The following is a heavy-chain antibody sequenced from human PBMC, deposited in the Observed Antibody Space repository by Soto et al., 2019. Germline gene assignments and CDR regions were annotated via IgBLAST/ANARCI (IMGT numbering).Heavy chain of an antibody. CDR2: ISGSGGHS. CDR3: AKDCRRLAVAGSAFDS. J-gene: IGHJ4*02. D-gene: IGHD6-19*01. V-gene: IGHV3-23*01. Sequence: EVQLSESGGGFVQPGGSLRLSCEASGFNFNDYAMAWVRQAPGQGLEWVSSISGSGGHSSYVDSVKGRFTISRDNVKNILSLDMNDLRVEDTALYYCAKDCRRLAVAGSAFDSWGQGILVTVSS. CDR1: GFNFNDYA.